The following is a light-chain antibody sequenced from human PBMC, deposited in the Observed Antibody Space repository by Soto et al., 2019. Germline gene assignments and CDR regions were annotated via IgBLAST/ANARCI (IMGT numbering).Light chain of an antibody. CDR2: EVT. V-gene: IGLV2-14*01. J-gene: IGLJ1*01. CDR1: NTDVGGYNY. Sequence: QSALTQPASVSGSPGQSITIAGTGTNTDVGGYNYVSWYQQHPMKAPKLIIYEVTKRPSGVSARFSGSKSANTASLTISGLQAEDEADYYCNSYTSTNTYVFGTGTKVTVL. CDR3: NSYTSTNTYV.